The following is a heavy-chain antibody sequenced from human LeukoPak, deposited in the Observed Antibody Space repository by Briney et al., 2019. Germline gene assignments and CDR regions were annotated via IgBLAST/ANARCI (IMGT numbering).Heavy chain of an antibody. CDR1: GGSISSSSYY. CDR2: IYYSGST. CDR3: ARQHRSWRYYFDY. J-gene: IGHJ4*02. D-gene: IGHD6-13*01. V-gene: IGHV4-39*01. Sequence: SETLSLTCTVSGGSISSSSYYRGWIRQPPGKGLEWIGSIYYSGSTYYNPSLKSRVTISVDTSKNQFSLKLSSVTAADTAVYYCARQHRSWRYYFDYWGQGTLVTVSS.